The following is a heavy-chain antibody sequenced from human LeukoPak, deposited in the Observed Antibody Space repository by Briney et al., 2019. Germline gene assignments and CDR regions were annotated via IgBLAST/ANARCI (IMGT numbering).Heavy chain of an antibody. D-gene: IGHD3-22*01. J-gene: IGHJ4*02. CDR1: GFTVSSNY. V-gene: IGHV3-53*01. CDR3: ASAYDSSGYGVDY. Sequence: PGGSLRLSCAASGFTVSSNYMSWVRQAPGKGLEWVSVIYSGGSTYYADSVKGRFTISRDNSKNTLYLQMNSLRAEDTAVYYCASAYDSSGYGVDYWGQGTLVTVSS. CDR2: IYSGGST.